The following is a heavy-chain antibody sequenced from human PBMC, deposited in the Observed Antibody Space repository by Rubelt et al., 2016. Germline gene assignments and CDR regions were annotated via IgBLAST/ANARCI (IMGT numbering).Heavy chain of an antibody. CDR2: IKRKTDGGTT. CDR1: GFTFSNAW. V-gene: IGHV3-15*07. Sequence: EVQLVESGGGLVKPGGSLRLSCAASGFTFSNAWMNWVRQAPGKGLEWVGGIKRKTDGGTTDYAAPVKGRFTISRDDSKNTRYLQMNSLKTEDTAVYYCTTDTAMDNDFDYWGQGTLVTVSS. D-gene: IGHD5-18*01. J-gene: IGHJ4*02. CDR3: TTDTAMDNDFDY.